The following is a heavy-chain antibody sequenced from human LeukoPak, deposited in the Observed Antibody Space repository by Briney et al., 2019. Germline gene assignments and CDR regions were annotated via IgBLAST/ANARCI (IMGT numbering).Heavy chain of an antibody. V-gene: IGHV4-30-4*08. D-gene: IGHD3-22*01. CDR2: IYYSGST. CDR3: ARVRDYYDSSGYKERLVDY. J-gene: IGHJ4*02. Sequence: PSETLSLTCTDSGGSISSGDYYWSWIRQPPGKGLEWIGYIYYSGSTYYNPSLKSRVTISVDTSKNQFSLKLSSVTAADTAVYYCARVRDYYDSSGYKERLVDYWGQGTLVTVSS. CDR1: GGSISSGDYY.